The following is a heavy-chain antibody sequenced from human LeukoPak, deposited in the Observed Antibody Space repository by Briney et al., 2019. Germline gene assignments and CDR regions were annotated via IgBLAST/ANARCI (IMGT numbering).Heavy chain of an antibody. Sequence: SETLSLTCAVSGGSISRYYWNWIRQPPGERLEWIGWIHYSGTTAYNPSLESRVTMSVDTSRNHISLKMTSVTAADTATYYCARWGYFDSSTYFVVDYWGQGVLVTVSS. CDR2: IHYSGTT. D-gene: IGHD3-22*01. J-gene: IGHJ4*02. V-gene: IGHV4-59*01. CDR3: ARWGYFDSSTYFVVDY. CDR1: GGSISRYY.